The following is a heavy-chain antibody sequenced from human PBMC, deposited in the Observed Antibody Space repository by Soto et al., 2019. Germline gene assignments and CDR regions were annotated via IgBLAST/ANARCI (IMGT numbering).Heavy chain of an antibody. Sequence: GGALRLSCAATGFTFIGYGVHWIRQTPGKGLEWVAVISYDGSNKYYADSVKGRFTISRDNSKNTLYLQMNSLRAEDTAVYYCAKDQSYYYGSGRPPLDYWGQGTLVTAPQ. J-gene: IGHJ4*02. V-gene: IGHV3-30*18. D-gene: IGHD3-10*01. CDR2: ISYDGSNK. CDR1: GFTFIGYG. CDR3: AKDQSYYYGSGRPPLDY.